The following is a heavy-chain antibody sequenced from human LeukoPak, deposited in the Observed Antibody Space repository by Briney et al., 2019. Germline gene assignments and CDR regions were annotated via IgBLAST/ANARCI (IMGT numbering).Heavy chain of an antibody. V-gene: IGHV3-53*01. CDR3: ASGEWPQDY. CDR1: GFTVRSNY. D-gene: IGHD3-10*01. CDR2: IYSGGST. Sequence: GGSLRLSCAASGFTVRSNYMSWLRQAPGKGLEWVSLIYSGGSTYYADSVKGRFTISRDNSKNTPYLQMNSLRAEDTAVYYCASGEWPQDYWGQGTLVTVSS. J-gene: IGHJ4*02.